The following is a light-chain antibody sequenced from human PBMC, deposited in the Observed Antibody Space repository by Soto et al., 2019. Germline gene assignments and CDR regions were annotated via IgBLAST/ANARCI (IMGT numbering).Light chain of an antibody. Sequence: EIVMTQSPATLSVSPGDGATLSCRASQSVDSNLAWYQQKPGQTPRLLIYGASTRPTGIPARFSGSGSGTEFTLTISSLQSEDFAVYYCQQYNNWPHSFGQGTKVDIK. V-gene: IGKV3D-15*01. CDR3: QQYNNWPHS. CDR1: QSVDSN. J-gene: IGKJ2*01. CDR2: GAS.